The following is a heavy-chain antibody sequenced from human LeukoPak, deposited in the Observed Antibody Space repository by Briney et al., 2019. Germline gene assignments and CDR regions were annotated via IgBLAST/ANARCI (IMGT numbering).Heavy chain of an antibody. D-gene: IGHD6-6*01. Sequence: GRSLRLSCAASGFTFSSYAMHWVRQAPGKGLEWVAVISYDGSNKYYADSVKGRFTISRDNSKNTLYLQMNSLRAEDTAVYYCAKDLYSSSSHNWFDPWGQGTLVTVSS. V-gene: IGHV3-30-3*01. J-gene: IGHJ5*02. CDR1: GFTFSSYA. CDR2: ISYDGSNK. CDR3: AKDLYSSSSHNWFDP.